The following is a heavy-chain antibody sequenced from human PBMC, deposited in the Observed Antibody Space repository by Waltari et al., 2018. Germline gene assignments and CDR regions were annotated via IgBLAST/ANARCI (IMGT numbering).Heavy chain of an antibody. CDR2: VRGDGKT. CDR3: ARDRGRGLYLDS. D-gene: IGHD2-15*01. Sequence: QLQLQESGPGLVKPSGTLSLPCTVSGDSMTSTACWSWVRQPPRKGLEWVGQVRGDGKTNYNPSFAGRVAVSLDTSINQFSLRVTSATAADTAVYYCARDRGRGLYLDSWGQGTLVTVSP. V-gene: IGHV4-4*02. CDR1: GDSMTSTAC. J-gene: IGHJ4*02.